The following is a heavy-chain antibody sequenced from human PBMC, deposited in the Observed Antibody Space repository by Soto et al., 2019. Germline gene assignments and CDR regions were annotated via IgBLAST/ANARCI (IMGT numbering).Heavy chain of an antibody. CDR1: GFTFSSYA. J-gene: IGHJ6*02. V-gene: IGHV3-30*03. CDR2: ISSQGNIK. Sequence: GGSLRLSCAASGFTFSSYAMHWVRHAPGKRLEWVAVISSQGNIKEYAESVKGRFTISRDDSKNTLYLQMNSLRAEDTAVYYCGSILRYYNMGVWGQGTMVTVSS. D-gene: IGHD3-10*01. CDR3: GSILRYYNMGV.